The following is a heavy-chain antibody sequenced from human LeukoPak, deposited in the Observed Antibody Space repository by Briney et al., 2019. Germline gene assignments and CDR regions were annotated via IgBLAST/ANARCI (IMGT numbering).Heavy chain of an antibody. CDR1: GFTFSGHA. CDR2: VSYDGDNK. Sequence: GRSLRLSCAASGFTFSGHAMHWVRQAPGKGLEWVALVSYDGDNKYYVDSVKGRFTISRDNSKNTLYLQMDSLRVEDTAVYYCARDRAWNYFDYWGQGTLVTVSS. V-gene: IGHV3-30*04. CDR3: ARDRAWNYFDY. J-gene: IGHJ4*02. D-gene: IGHD3-3*01.